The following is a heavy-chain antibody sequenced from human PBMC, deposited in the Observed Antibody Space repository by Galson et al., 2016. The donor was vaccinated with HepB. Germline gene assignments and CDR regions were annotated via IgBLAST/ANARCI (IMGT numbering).Heavy chain of an antibody. CDR1: GFTFSSHW. CDR2: IKQDGSEK. D-gene: IGHD3-10*01. Sequence: SLRLSCAASGFTFSSHWLNWVRQAPGKGLEWVANIKQDGSEKYYVDSVKGRFTISRDNGKNSLYMQMNSLKVEDTAVYYCASDTLVVSRGVIYYMDVWGKGTTVTVSS. CDR3: ASDTLVVSRGVIYYMDV. J-gene: IGHJ6*03. V-gene: IGHV3-7*01.